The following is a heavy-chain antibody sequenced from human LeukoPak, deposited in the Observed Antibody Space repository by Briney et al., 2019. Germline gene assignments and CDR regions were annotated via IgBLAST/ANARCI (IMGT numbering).Heavy chain of an antibody. Sequence: PGGSLRLSCAASELTFSRYWMSWVRQAPGKGLEWVANIKQDGSEKYYVDSVKGRFTISRDNAKNSLYLQMNSLRAEDTAVYYCAGTIWFGELLYDYWGQGTLVTVSS. J-gene: IGHJ4*02. D-gene: IGHD3-10*01. V-gene: IGHV3-7*01. CDR2: IKQDGSEK. CDR3: AGTIWFGELLYDY. CDR1: ELTFSRYW.